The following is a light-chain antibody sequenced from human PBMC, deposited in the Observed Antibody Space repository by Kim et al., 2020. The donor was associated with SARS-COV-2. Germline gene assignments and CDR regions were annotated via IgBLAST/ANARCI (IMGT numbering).Light chain of an antibody. Sequence: DIQMTQSPSTLSASVGDRVTITCRASEKINSWLAWYQQKPGKAPKLLIYKASSLESGVPSRFSGGGSGTEFTLTISSLQPDDFATYHCQQYRTYWTFGQGTKVDIK. CDR3: QQYRTYWT. CDR1: EKINSW. V-gene: IGKV1-5*03. J-gene: IGKJ1*01. CDR2: KAS.